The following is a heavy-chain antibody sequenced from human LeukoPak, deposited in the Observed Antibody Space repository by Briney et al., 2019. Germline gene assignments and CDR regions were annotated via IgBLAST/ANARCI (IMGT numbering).Heavy chain of an antibody. CDR3: AKATGGSDYQVLSDY. V-gene: IGHV3-21*04. CDR2: ISSGSSYR. CDR1: GFTFNIYT. Sequence: PRGSLRLSCTASGFTFNIYTMNWVRQAPGKGLEWVSSISSGSSYRYYSESVKGRFTISRDNTENSVYLQMSSLRAEDTAVYYCAKATGGSDYQVLSDYWGQGTLVTVSS. J-gene: IGHJ4*02. D-gene: IGHD3-22*01.